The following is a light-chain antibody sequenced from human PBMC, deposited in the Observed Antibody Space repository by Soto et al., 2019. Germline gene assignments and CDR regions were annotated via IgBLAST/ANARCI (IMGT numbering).Light chain of an antibody. CDR1: QRMTNNF. Sequence: EIVLTQSPDTLSLSPGERVTLSCRASQRMTNNFLAWFQQKPGLAPRLLIHGASTRASGVPDRFTGGGSGTDFVLTISRVEPEDFAVYYCQQYGDSPRTFGQGTKVEIK. CDR2: GAS. J-gene: IGKJ1*01. V-gene: IGKV3-20*01. CDR3: QQYGDSPRT.